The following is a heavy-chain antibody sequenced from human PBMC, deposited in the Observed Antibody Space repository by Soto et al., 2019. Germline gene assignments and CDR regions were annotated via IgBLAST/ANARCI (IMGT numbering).Heavy chain of an antibody. CDR3: ARIRNTRGSGWYYFDY. CDR1: GFSLSTSGMC. CDR2: IDWGDEK. V-gene: IGHV2-70*01. J-gene: IGHJ4*02. D-gene: IGHD6-19*01. Sequence: SGPTLVNPTQTLTLTCTFSGFSLSTSGMCVSWIRQPPGKALEWLALIDWGDEKYYSTSLKTRLTISKDTSKNQVVLTMTNMYPVDTAIYYCARIRNTRGSGWYYFDYWGQGTRVTVS.